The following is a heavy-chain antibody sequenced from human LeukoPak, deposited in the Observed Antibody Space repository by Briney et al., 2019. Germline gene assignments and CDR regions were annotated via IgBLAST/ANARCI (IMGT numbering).Heavy chain of an antibody. CDR2: IIPIFGTA. V-gene: IGHV1-69*13. CDR3: ARARDFGVVTHNWFDP. D-gene: IGHD3-3*01. Sequence: GASVNVSCKASGGTFSSYAISGVRQAPGQGREWMGGIIPIFGTANYAQKFQGRVTITADESTSTAYMELSSLRSEDTAVYYCARARDFGVVTHNWFDPWGQGTLVTVSS. J-gene: IGHJ5*02. CDR1: GGTFSSYA.